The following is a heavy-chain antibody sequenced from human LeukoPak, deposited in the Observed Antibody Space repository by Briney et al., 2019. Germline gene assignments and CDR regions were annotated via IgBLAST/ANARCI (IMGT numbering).Heavy chain of an antibody. Sequence: GASVKVSCKASGYTFISYYMHWVRQALGQGLEWMGIINPSGGSTSYAQKFQGRVTMTRDMSTSTVYMELSSLRSEDTAVYYCARSKQQLVDYWGQGTLVTVSS. V-gene: IGHV1-46*01. D-gene: IGHD6-13*01. CDR1: GYTFISYY. CDR2: INPSGGST. CDR3: ARSKQQLVDY. J-gene: IGHJ4*02.